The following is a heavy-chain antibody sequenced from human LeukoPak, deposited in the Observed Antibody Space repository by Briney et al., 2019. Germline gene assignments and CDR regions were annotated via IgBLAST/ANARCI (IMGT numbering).Heavy chain of an antibody. D-gene: IGHD2-15*01. CDR1: GYTFRIYA. CDR2: ISGSGAAT. V-gene: IGHV3-23*01. Sequence: GGPLTLFCAPSGYTFRIYAMSWLRQAPGKGLECVSAISGSGAATYYADSVKGRFTISRDNSKNTLFLQFSSLRAEDTAVYYCAKDKATVAAKGPFDYWGQGTLVTVSS. J-gene: IGHJ4*02. CDR3: AKDKATVAAKGPFDY.